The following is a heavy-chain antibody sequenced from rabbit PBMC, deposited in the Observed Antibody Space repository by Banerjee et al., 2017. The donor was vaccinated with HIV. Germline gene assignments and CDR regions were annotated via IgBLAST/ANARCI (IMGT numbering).Heavy chain of an antibody. CDR2: IYTGSGST. CDR1: GFSFSSGYD. V-gene: IGHV1S43*01. J-gene: IGHJ4*01. Sequence: QQQLEESGGDLVKPGASRTLTCKASGFSFSSGYDMCLVRQAPGKGLEWMGCIYTGSGSTYYASWAKGRFTITRSTSLNTVTLKLNSLTAADTATYFCAREGGYDGYGYALNLWGQGTLVTVS. D-gene: IGHD6-1*01. CDR3: AREGGYDGYGYALNL.